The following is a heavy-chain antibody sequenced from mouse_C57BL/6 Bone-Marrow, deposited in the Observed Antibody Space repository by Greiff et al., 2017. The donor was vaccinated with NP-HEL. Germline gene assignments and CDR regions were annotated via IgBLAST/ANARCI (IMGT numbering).Heavy chain of an antibody. V-gene: IGHV8-8*01. CDR3: ARIRRDLLLLKPFYYYAMDY. CDR1: GFSLSTFGMG. D-gene: IGHD1-1*01. Sequence: QVTLKESGPGILQPSQTLSLTCSFSGFSLSTFGMGVGWIRQPSGKGLEWLAHIWWDDDKYYNPALKSRLTISKDTSKNQVFLKIANVDTADTATYYCARIRRDLLLLKPFYYYAMDYWGQGTSVTVSS. CDR2: IWWDDDK. J-gene: IGHJ4*01.